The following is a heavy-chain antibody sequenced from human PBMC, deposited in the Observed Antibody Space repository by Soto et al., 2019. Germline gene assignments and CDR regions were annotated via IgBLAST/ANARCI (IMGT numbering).Heavy chain of an antibody. CDR2: IWYDGSNK. D-gene: IGHD3-10*01. CDR3: ARDRITMVRGVIASNWFDP. V-gene: IGHV3-33*01. Sequence: QVQLVESGGGVVQPGRSLRLSCAASGFTFSSYGMHWVRQAPGKGLEWVAVIWYDGSNKYYADSVKGRFTISRDNSKNTLYLQMNSLRAEDTAVYYCARDRITMVRGVIASNWFDPWGQGTLVTVSS. J-gene: IGHJ5*02. CDR1: GFTFSSYG.